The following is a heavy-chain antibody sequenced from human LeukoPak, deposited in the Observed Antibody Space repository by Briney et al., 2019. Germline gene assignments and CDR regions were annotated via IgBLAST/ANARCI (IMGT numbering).Heavy chain of an antibody. Sequence: ASVKVSCKASGYTFTSYGISWVRQAPGQGLEWMGWISVYNDNTDYAQNLQGRVTMTTDTSTSTAYMELRSLRSDDTAMYYCARVLNSGYDWKIDHWGQGTLVTVSS. D-gene: IGHD5-12*01. V-gene: IGHV1-18*01. J-gene: IGHJ4*02. CDR3: ARVLNSGYDWKIDH. CDR2: ISVYNDNT. CDR1: GYTFTSYG.